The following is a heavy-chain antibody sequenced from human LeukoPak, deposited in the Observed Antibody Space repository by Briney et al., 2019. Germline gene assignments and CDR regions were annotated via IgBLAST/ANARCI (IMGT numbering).Heavy chain of an antibody. Sequence: GGSLRLSCAASGFTFSSYSMNWVRQAPGKGLEWVSYISSSSSTIYYADSVKGRFTISRDNAKNSLYLQMNSLRAEDTAVYYCASGREDIFAELYYYGMDVWGQGTTVTVSS. J-gene: IGHJ6*02. CDR1: GFTFSSYS. D-gene: IGHD2-15*01. CDR3: ASGREDIFAELYYYGMDV. CDR2: ISSSSSTI. V-gene: IGHV3-48*04.